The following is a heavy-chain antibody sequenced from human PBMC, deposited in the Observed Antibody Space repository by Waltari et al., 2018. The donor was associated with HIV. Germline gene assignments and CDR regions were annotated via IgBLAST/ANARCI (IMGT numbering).Heavy chain of an antibody. Sequence: QVLLVEPGRGVVQRGRSLRISRPAPRLDISNFGMHWVRQAPGQGLEWVGVIWFDSSNKYYGDSVKGRFTISRDNSKKTVYLQMNSLRGEDTAVYYCARLTREGYNGGFDYWGQGTLVTVSS. D-gene: IGHD1-1*01. J-gene: IGHJ4*02. V-gene: IGHV3-33*08. CDR3: ARLTREGYNGGFDY. CDR1: RLDISNFG. CDR2: IWFDSSNK.